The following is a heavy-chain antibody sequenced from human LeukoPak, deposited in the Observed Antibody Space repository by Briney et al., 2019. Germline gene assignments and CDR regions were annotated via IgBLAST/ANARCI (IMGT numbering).Heavy chain of an antibody. CDR1: GASISPYF. CDR3: ARGTKTGNTGYDWNY. Sequence: SETLPLTRTVPGASISPYFWSWLRQPPGRGLEYIGYIYYDGCTNYNPSLKSRVTISVDSSTNQVSLKLSSVTAADTAVYYCARGTKTGNTGYDWNYWGQGSLVTVSS. J-gene: IGHJ4*02. D-gene: IGHD5-12*01. V-gene: IGHV4-59*01. CDR2: IYYDGCT.